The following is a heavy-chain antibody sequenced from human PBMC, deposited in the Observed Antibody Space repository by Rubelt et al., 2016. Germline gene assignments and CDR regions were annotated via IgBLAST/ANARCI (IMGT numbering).Heavy chain of an antibody. V-gene: IGHV4-38-2*02. CDR2: MYYNENT. D-gene: IGHD6-25*01. CDR1: GYSISSGYY. CDR3: AGGHLDSSGHSPFDGFAI. Sequence: QVQLQESGPGLVKPSETLSLTCTVSGYSISSGYYWGWIRQPPGKGLEWIGYMYYNENTYYNPSLKSRLSISVGTSKNQFSFNLNSVTAADAAVYYCAGGHLDSSGHSPFDGFAIWGQGTMVTVSS. J-gene: IGHJ3*02.